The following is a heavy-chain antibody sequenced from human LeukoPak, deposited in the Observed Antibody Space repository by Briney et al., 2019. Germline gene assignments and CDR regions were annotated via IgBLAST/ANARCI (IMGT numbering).Heavy chain of an antibody. CDR3: ARQGSGGRALDI. V-gene: IGHV4-39*01. J-gene: IGHJ3*02. CDR2: IYYSGSV. CDR1: GGSISSSTYY. Sequence: PSETLSLTCSVSGGSISSSTYYWGCLRQPPGKGLEWIGSIYYSGSVNYNPSLKTRVTISADTSKNQLSLKLTSVTAADTALYYCARQGSGGRALDIWGQGTMVTVSS.